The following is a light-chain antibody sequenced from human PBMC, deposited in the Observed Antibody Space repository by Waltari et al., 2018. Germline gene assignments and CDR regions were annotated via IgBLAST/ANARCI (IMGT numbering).Light chain of an antibody. V-gene: IGLV1-47*01. CDR3: ATWDDSLNGWV. CDR2: KDY. CDR1: STTITNY. Sequence: QSVLTQPPSASGAPGQEVSISCSGGSTTITNYVFWYQQFPGTAPKPIVYKDYERPSGVPDRFPASKSGTSASLAISGLRSDDEADYYCATWDDSLNGWVFGGGTKLTVL. J-gene: IGLJ3*02.